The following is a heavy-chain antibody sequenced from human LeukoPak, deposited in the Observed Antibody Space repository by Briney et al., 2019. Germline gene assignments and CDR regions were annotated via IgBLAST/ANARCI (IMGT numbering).Heavy chain of an antibody. CDR1: GFTFSSYS. D-gene: IGHD3-22*01. V-gene: IGHV3-21*01. CDR3: ARDSVPGSGYYYRWFDP. CDR2: ISSSSSYI. J-gene: IGHJ5*02. Sequence: GGSLRLSCPASGFTFSSYSINWVRQAPGKGLEWVSSISSSSSYIYYPDSVKGRFTISRDNDKNSLYLQMSSLRAEDTAVYYCARDSVPGSGYYYRWFDPWGQGTLVTVSS.